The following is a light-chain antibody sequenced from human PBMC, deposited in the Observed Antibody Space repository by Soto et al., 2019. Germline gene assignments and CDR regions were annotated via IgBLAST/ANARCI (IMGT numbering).Light chain of an antibody. Sequence: QSALTQPASVSGSPGQSITISCTGTSSDVGGYNYVSWYQQHPGKAPKLMIYEVSNRPSGVSNRFSGSKSGNTASLTISGLQAEDEDDYYCSSYTSSITLVVFGGGTKVTVL. J-gene: IGLJ2*01. CDR3: SSYTSSITLVV. V-gene: IGLV2-14*01. CDR2: EVS. CDR1: SSDVGGYNY.